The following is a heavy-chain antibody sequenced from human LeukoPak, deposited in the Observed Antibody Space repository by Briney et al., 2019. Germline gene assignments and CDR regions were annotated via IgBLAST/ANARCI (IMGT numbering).Heavy chain of an antibody. CDR2: ISYDGSNK. Sequence: PGGSLRLSCAASGFTFSSYGMHWVRQAPGKGLEWVAVISYDGSNKYYADSVKGRFTISRDNSKNTLYLQMNSLRAEDTAVYYCARGGRRYYYDRGAFDIWGQGTMVTVSS. CDR3: ARGGRRYYYDRGAFDI. J-gene: IGHJ3*02. V-gene: IGHV3-30*03. D-gene: IGHD3-22*01. CDR1: GFTFSSYG.